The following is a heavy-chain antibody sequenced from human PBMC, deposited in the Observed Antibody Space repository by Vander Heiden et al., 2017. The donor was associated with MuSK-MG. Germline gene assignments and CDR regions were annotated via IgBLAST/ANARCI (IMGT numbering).Heavy chain of an antibody. CDR2: IYYSGST. J-gene: IGHJ5*02. CDR3: ARGFKNWFDP. V-gene: IGHV4-61*05. Sequence: QLQLQESGPGLVKASETMSLTCSVSGGSISSRDYYRGWIRQPPGKGLEWVGSIYYSGSTKYNPSLNSRVTISIDVSKNQFSLKLTSVTAADTAVYYCARGFKNWFDPWGQGALVTVSS. CDR1: GGSISSRDYY.